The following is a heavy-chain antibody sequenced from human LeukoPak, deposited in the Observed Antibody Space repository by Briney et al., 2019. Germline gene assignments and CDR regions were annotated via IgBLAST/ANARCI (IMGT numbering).Heavy chain of an antibody. CDR3: VATVTILDY. CDR1: GFTFSSYA. D-gene: IGHD4-17*01. V-gene: IGHV3-23*01. CDR2: ISSSGGST. J-gene: IGHJ4*02. Sequence: PGGSLRLSCAASGFTFSSYAMSWVRQAPGKGLEWVSAISSSGGSTYYADSVKGRFAISRDDSKNTLYLQMNSLRAEDTAVYYCVATVTILDYWGRGTLLTVSS.